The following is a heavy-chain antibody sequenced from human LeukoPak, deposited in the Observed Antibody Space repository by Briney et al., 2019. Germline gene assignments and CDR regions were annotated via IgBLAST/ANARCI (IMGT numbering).Heavy chain of an antibody. CDR1: GFSLRFSGVG. Sequence: SGPTLVNPTQTLTLTCTFSGFSLRFSGVGVGWIRQPPGRALEWLALIYWDDDKRYSPSLKSRLTITKDTSKNQVVLTMTNMDPVDTATYYCAHTSLMKAPAAFDYWGQGALVTVSS. D-gene: IGHD2-2*01. V-gene: IGHV2-5*02. CDR2: IYWDDDK. J-gene: IGHJ4*02. CDR3: AHTSLMKAPAAFDY.